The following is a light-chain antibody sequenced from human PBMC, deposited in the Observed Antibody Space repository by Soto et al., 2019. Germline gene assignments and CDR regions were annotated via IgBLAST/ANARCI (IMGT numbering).Light chain of an antibody. V-gene: IGKV3-11*01. Sequence: EIVLTQSPATLALSPGDRATLSCRASQSISSHLAWYQQKTGQAPRLLIYDASNRAPGIPTRFTGSGSGTDFTHAISSLEPEDFAVYYCQQCTNWPPEYTFGQGTRVEIK. CDR2: DAS. CDR1: QSISSH. J-gene: IGKJ2*01. CDR3: QQCTNWPPEYT.